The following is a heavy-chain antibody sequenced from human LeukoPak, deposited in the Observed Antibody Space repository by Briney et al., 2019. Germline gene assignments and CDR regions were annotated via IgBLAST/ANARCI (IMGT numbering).Heavy chain of an antibody. CDR3: ARDLIVAGRYFDY. Sequence: GGSLRLSCAASGFTFSSYSMNWVRQAPGKGLEWVSSISSSSSYIYYADSVKGRFTISRDNAKNSLYLQMNSLRAEDTAVYYCARDLIVAGRYFDYWGQGTLVTVSS. CDR2: ISSSSSYI. D-gene: IGHD5-12*01. CDR1: GFTFSSYS. V-gene: IGHV3-21*01. J-gene: IGHJ4*02.